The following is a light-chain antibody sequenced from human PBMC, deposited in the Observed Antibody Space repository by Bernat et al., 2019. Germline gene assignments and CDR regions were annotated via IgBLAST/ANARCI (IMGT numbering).Light chain of an antibody. Sequence: EIVLTQSPATLSLSPGERATLSCRASQSVSSYLAWYQQKPGQAPRLLIYDASNRATGIPARFSGSGSGTDFTLTISSLEPEDFAVYYCQVYDNSPPAYTFGQGTKLEIQ. CDR2: DAS. V-gene: IGKV3-11*01. CDR3: QVYDNSPPAYT. J-gene: IGKJ2*01. CDR1: QSVSSY.